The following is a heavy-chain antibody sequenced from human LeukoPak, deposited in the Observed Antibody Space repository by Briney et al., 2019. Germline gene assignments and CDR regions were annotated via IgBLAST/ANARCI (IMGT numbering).Heavy chain of an antibody. V-gene: IGHV3-30*18. CDR1: GYTFTGYY. CDR2: ISYDGRNK. Sequence: SCKASGYTFTGYYMHWVRQAPGKGLEWVAVISYDGRNKHYPDSVKGRFTISRDISTDTLWLQMDSLRTEDTAVYYCAKGPLRGTAAAIDYWGQGTLVTVSS. J-gene: IGHJ4*02. CDR3: AKGPLRGTAAAIDY. D-gene: IGHD2-2*01.